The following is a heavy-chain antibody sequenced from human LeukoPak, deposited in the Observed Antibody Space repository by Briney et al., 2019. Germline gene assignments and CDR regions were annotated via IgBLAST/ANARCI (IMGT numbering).Heavy chain of an antibody. CDR3: AKILGWFGELSAFDI. CDR1: GFTFSSYG. V-gene: IGHV3-33*06. CDR2: IWYDGSNK. J-gene: IGHJ3*02. Sequence: GGSLRLSCAASGFTFSSYGMHWVRQAPGKGLEWVAVIWYDGSNKYYADSVKGRFTISRDNSKNTLYLQMNSLRAEDTAVYYCAKILGWFGELSAFDIWGQGTMVTVSS. D-gene: IGHD3-10*01.